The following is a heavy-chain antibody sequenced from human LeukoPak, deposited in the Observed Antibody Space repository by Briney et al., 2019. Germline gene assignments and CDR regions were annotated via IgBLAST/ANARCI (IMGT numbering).Heavy chain of an antibody. J-gene: IGHJ6*03. V-gene: IGHV1-24*01. CDR2: FDPEDGET. Sequence: ASVKVSCKVSGYTLTELSMHWVRQAPGKGLEWMGGFDPEDGETIYAQKFQGRVTMTEDTSTDTAYMELSSLRSEDTAVYYCATIRAGSYYYYYYYYMDVWGKGTTVTVS. CDR1: GYTLTELS. D-gene: IGHD1-26*01. CDR3: ATIRAGSYYYYYYYYMDV.